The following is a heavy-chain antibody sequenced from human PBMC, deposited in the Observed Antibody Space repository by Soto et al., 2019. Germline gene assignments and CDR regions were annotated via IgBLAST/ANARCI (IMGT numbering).Heavy chain of an antibody. J-gene: IGHJ4*02. CDR2: MNPNSGNT. Sequence: ASVKVSCKASGYTFTSYDINWVRQATGQGLEWMGWMNPNSGNTGYAQKFQGRVTMTRNTSISTAYMELSSLRSEDTAVYYCARGASRARTVNVDYWGQGTLVTVSS. CDR3: ARGASRARTVNVDY. D-gene: IGHD3-10*01. CDR1: GYTFTSYD. V-gene: IGHV1-8*01.